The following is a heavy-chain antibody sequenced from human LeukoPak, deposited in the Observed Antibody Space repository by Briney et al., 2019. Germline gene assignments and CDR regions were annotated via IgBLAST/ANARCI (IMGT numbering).Heavy chain of an antibody. CDR2: INHSGST. CDR1: GGSFSGYY. J-gene: IGHJ4*02. Sequence: SETLSLTCAVYGGSFSGYYWSWIRQPPGKGLEWIGEINHSGSTNYNPSLKSRVTISVDTSKNQFSLKLSSVTAADTAVYYCARWGSDYWGQGTLVTVSS. V-gene: IGHV4-34*01. CDR3: ARWGSDY. D-gene: IGHD3-16*01.